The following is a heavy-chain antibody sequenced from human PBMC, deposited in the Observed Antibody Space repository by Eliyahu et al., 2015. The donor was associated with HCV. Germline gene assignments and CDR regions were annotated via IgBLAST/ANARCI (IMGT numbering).Heavy chain of an antibody. CDR3: ARGHYYGSGSYFFDY. V-gene: IGHV5-10-1*03. CDR2: IDPSDXYT. J-gene: IGHJ4*02. D-gene: IGHD3-10*01. Sequence: EVQLVQSGAEVKKPGEXLRISCKGXGXSFTSYWISWVRXMPGKGLEWMGRIDPSDXYTNYSPSFQGHVTISADKSISTAYLQWSSLKASDTAMYYCARGHYYGSGSYFFDYWGQGTLVTVSS. CDR1: GXSFTSYW.